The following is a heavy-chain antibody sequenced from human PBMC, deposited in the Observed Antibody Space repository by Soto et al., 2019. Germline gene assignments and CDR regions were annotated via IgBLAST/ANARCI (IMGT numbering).Heavy chain of an antibody. J-gene: IGHJ4*02. D-gene: IGHD3-16*02. CDR3: ARESGRTGTYDYIWGSYRYSSAGFDY. CDR1: GFTFSSYW. V-gene: IGHV3-7*01. Sequence: EVQLVESGGGLVQPGGSLRLSCAASGFTFSSYWMSWVRQAPGKGLEWVANIKQDGSEKYYVDSVKGRFTISRDNAKNSLYLQMNSLRAEDTAVYYCARESGRTGTYDYIWGSYRYSSAGFDYWGQGTLVTVSS. CDR2: IKQDGSEK.